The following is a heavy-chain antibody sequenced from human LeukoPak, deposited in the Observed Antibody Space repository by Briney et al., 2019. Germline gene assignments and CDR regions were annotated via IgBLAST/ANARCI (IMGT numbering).Heavy chain of an antibody. Sequence: GGSLRLSCAASGFTFSGSAMHWVRQASGKGLEWVGRISSKGKNYATAFAASLKGRFTISRDDSNNMAYLQMNSLRAEDTAVYYCARDATYYYDSSGYRGLSYWGQGTLVTVSS. CDR1: GFTFSGSA. D-gene: IGHD3-22*01. V-gene: IGHV3-73*01. CDR2: ISSKGKNYAT. J-gene: IGHJ4*02. CDR3: ARDATYYYDSSGYRGLSY.